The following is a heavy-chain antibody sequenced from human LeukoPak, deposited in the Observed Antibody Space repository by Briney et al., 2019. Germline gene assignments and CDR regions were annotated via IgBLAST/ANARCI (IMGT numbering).Heavy chain of an antibody. CDR1: GFTFNTYG. CDR3: YTDIVTVPAPDY. D-gene: IGHD2-2*01. J-gene: IGHJ4*02. V-gene: IGHV3-30*02. CDR2: ITYDRGDT. Sequence: GGSLRLSCTASGFTFNTYGMHWARQPPGKGLEWVAFITYDRGDTYYADSVKGRFTISRDSSKTTLSLQMNSLRAEDTAVYYCYTDIVTVPAPDYWGQGALVIVSS.